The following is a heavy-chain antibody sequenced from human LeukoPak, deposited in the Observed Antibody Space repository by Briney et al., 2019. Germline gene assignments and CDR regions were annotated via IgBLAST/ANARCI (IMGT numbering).Heavy chain of an antibody. CDR1: GDSFSSSTYY. CDR2: TSYSGNA. V-gene: IGHV4-39*07. Sequence: SETLSLTCSVSGDSFSSSTYYWGWVRQTPGKGLEWIGSTSYSGNAYYNPSLKSRVTISVDTSRNQFSLKMNSVTAADTAVYYCARGQEKYRHFDYWGQGTLVTVSS. J-gene: IGHJ4*02. CDR3: ARGQEKYRHFDY. D-gene: IGHD5-12*01.